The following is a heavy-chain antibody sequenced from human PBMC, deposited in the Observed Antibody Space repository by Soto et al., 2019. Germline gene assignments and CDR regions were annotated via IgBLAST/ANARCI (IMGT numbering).Heavy chain of an antibody. D-gene: IGHD5-12*01. CDR2: IYHSGST. Sequence: SETLSLTCAVSGGSISSGGYSWSWIRQPPGKGLEWIGYIYHSGSTYYNPSLKSRVTISVDRSKNQFSLKLSSVTAADTAVYYCASGYVYFDYWGQGTPVTVSS. CDR1: GGSISSGGYS. V-gene: IGHV4-30-2*01. J-gene: IGHJ4*02. CDR3: ASGYVYFDY.